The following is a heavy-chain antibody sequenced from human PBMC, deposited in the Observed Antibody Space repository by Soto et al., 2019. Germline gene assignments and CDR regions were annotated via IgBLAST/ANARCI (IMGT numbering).Heavy chain of an antibody. D-gene: IGHD3-10*01. CDR1: GFTFSSYL. CDR2: INSDGSST. CDR3: ARAPDYYGSGSYPPGYYYGMDV. J-gene: IGHJ6*02. Sequence: PGGSLRLSCAASGFTFSSYLMHWVRQAPGKGLVWVSRINSDGSSTSYADSVKGRFTISRDNAKNTLYLQMNSLRAEDTAVYYCARAPDYYGSGSYPPGYYYGMDVWGQGTTVTVSS. V-gene: IGHV3-74*01.